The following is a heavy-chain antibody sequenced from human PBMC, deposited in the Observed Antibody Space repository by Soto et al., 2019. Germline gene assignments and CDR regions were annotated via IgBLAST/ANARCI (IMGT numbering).Heavy chain of an antibody. J-gene: IGHJ3*02. CDR3: ARHSIVVVKSRRGLGNDAFDI. CDR1: GYSFTSYW. V-gene: IGHV5-10-1*01. CDR2: IDPSDSYT. D-gene: IGHD3-22*01. Sequence: PGESLKISCKGSGYSFTSYWISWVRQMPGKGLEWMGRIDPSDSYTNYSPSFQGHVTISADKSISTAYLQWSSLKASDTAMYYCARHSIVVVKSRRGLGNDAFDIWRQRTMVTVSS.